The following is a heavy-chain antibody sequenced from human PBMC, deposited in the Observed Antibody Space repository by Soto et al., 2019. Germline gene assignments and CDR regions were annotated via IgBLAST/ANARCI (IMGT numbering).Heavy chain of an antibody. J-gene: IGHJ6*02. D-gene: IGHD2-8*01. CDR2: SHYSGST. Sequence: QVQLQESGPGLVKPSQTLSLTCTVSGASIGSGDYYWSWIRQPPGKGLEWIGYSHYSGSTYYNPSLKSRVTISVDTSKNQFSLKLSSVTATDTAVYFCAREMRYCTNGVCHSYGMDVWGQGTTVTVSS. V-gene: IGHV4-30-4*01. CDR3: AREMRYCTNGVCHSYGMDV. CDR1: GASIGSGDYY.